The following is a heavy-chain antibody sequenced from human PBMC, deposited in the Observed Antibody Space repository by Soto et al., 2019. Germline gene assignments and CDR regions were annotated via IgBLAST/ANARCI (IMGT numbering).Heavy chain of an antibody. CDR1: GGSFSGYY. Sequence: SETLSLTCAVYGGSFSGYYWSWIRQPPGKGLEWIGEINHSGSTKYKPYLKSRVTISVDKSKNQLSLKLSSVTAADTAVYYCARGPVGKWLPPSWFDXWGQVTLLTISX. J-gene: IGHJ4*02. V-gene: IGHV4-34*01. CDR3: ARGPVGKWLPPSWFDX. D-gene: IGHD5-12*01. CDR2: INHSGST.